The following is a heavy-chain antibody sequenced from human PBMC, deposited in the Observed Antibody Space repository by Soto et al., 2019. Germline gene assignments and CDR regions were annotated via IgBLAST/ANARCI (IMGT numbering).Heavy chain of an antibody. CDR3: ARQLRYCSGGSCQNWFDP. J-gene: IGHJ5*02. D-gene: IGHD2-15*01. V-gene: IGHV4-39*01. CDR1: GGSISCSSYY. CDR2: IYYSGST. Sequence: PSETLSLTCTVSGGSISCSSYYWGWIRQPPGKGLEWIGSIYYSGSTYYNPSLKSRVTISVDTSKNQFSLKLSSVTAADTAVYYCARQLRYCSGGSCQNWFDPWGQGTLVTVSS.